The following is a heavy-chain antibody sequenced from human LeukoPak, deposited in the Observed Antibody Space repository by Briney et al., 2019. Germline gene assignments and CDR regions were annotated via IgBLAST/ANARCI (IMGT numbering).Heavy chain of an antibody. CDR1: DGSIRTYY. CDR3: ATNKDWAEAD. Sequence: SETLSLTCSVSDGSIRTYYWSWIRQSPGQGLEWIGNIYYRGDINYNPSLRSRVIISIDTSKNQFSLKVTSLTAADTAVYYCATNKDWAEADWGQGTLVIVSS. CDR2: IYYRGDI. D-gene: IGHD3/OR15-3a*01. V-gene: IGHV4-59*03. J-gene: IGHJ4*02.